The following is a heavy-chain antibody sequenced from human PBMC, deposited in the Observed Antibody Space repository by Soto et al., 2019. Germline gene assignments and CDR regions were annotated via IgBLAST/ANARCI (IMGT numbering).Heavy chain of an antibody. D-gene: IGHD3-3*01. J-gene: IGHJ4*02. Sequence: GGSLRLSCAASGFTFSSYAMHWVRQAPGKGLEWVAVISYDGSNKYYADSVKGRFTISRDNSKNTLYLQMNSLRAEDTAVYYCARXGYDFWSGYPPTWYFDYWGPGTLVTVSS. CDR3: ARXGYDFWSGYPPTWYFDY. V-gene: IGHV3-30-3*01. CDR2: ISYDGSNK. CDR1: GFTFSSYA.